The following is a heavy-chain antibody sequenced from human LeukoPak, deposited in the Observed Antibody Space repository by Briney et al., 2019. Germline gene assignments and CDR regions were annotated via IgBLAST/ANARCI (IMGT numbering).Heavy chain of an antibody. D-gene: IGHD1-1*01. V-gene: IGHV3-30*02. CDR1: GFTFSSYG. J-gene: IGHJ4*02. CDR2: IRYDGSNK. Sequence: PGGSRRLSCAASGFTFSSYGMHWVRQAPGKGLEWVAFIRYDGSNKYYADSVKGRFTISRDNSKNTLYLQMNSLRAEDTAVYYCAKDGGTGTEGLPFGYWGQGTLVTVSS. CDR3: AKDGGTGTEGLPFGY.